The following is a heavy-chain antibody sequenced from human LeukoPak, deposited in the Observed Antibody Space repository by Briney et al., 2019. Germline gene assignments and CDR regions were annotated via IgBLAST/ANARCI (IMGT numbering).Heavy chain of an antibody. Sequence: PSETLSLTCTVSGGSISSYYWIWIRQPPGKGLEWIGHIYYSGSTNYNPSLKSRVTISVDTSKNQFSLKLSSVTAADTAVYYCARRYCSGGTCYPDYWGQGTLVTVSS. D-gene: IGHD2-15*01. J-gene: IGHJ4*02. V-gene: IGHV4-59*01. CDR1: GGSISSYY. CDR3: ARRYCSGGTCYPDY. CDR2: IYYSGST.